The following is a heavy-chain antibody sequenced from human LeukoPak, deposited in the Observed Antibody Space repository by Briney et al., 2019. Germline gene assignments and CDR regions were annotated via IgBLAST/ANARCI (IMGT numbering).Heavy chain of an antibody. V-gene: IGHV1-18*01. CDR3: ARATTVTRGP. D-gene: IGHD4-17*01. CDR1: GYTFTNFG. Sequence: ASVKVSCKASGYTFTNFGISWVRQAPGQGLEWMGWISPYNGRTNYAQKFLGRVTMTTDTSTTTAYMELRSLRSDDTAVYYCARATTVTRGPWGQGTLVTVSS. CDR2: ISPYNGRT. J-gene: IGHJ5*02.